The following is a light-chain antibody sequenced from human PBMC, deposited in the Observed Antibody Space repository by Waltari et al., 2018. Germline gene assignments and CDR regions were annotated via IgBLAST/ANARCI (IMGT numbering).Light chain of an antibody. J-gene: IGLJ1*01. V-gene: IGLV2-11*01. CDR2: DVS. Sequence: QSALTQPRSVSGSPGQSVTISCTGTSRDVGGNHYVSWFHPHPGKVPKLLIYDVSERPSDVPDRFSGSTSANTASLTISGLQTEDEADYYCCSFAGSYTFVFGTGTRVTVL. CDR1: SRDVGGNHY. CDR3: CSFAGSYTFV.